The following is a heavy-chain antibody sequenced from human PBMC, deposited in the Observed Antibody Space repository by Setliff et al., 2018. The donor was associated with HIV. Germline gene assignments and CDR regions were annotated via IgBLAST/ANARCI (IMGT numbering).Heavy chain of an antibody. CDR2: IYYSGST. D-gene: IGHD1-26*01. V-gene: IGHV4-59*01. CDR1: GGSISSYY. Sequence: SETLSLTCTVSGGSISSYYWSWIRQPPGKGLEWIGYIYYSGSTNYNPSLKSRVTISVDTSKNQFSLKLSSVTAADTAVYYCARVVGATNHYYYYTDVWGKGTTVTVSS. CDR3: ARVVGATNHYYYYTDV. J-gene: IGHJ6*03.